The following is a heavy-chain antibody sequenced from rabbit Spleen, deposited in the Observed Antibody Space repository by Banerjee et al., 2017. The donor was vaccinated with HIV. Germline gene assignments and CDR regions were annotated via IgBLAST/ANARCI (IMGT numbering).Heavy chain of an antibody. CDR1: GFSFSTYY. D-gene: IGHD1-1*01. CDR2: IYGGSTDWT. CDR3: ARDLVAVIGWNFNL. J-gene: IGHJ4*01. Sequence: EESGGDLVKPGASLTLTCTASGFSFSTYYMCWVRQAPGKGLEWIACIYGGSTDWTYYATWAKGRFAISKTSSTTVTLQMTSLTAADTATYFCARDLVAVIGWNFNLWGQGTLVTVS. V-gene: IGHV1S40*01.